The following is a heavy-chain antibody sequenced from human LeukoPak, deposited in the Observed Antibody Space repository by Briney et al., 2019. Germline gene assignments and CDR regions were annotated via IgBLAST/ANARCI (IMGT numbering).Heavy chain of an antibody. CDR1: GGSFTGYY. CDR2: INNFGTT. D-gene: IGHD3-16*01. J-gene: IGHJ4*02. Sequence: SETLSLTCAVYGGSFTGYYWSYLRQPPGKGLEWIGEINNFGTTNYNPSLRSRVTISVDTSQNQFSLNLSSVTAADTSVYFCARFDPGLGWAFDYWGQGTLVTVSS. CDR3: ARFDPGLGWAFDY. V-gene: IGHV4-34*01.